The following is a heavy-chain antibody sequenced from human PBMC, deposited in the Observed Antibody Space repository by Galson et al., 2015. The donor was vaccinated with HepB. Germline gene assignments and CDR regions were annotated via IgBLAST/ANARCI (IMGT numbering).Heavy chain of an antibody. D-gene: IGHD6-19*01. Sequence: SLRLSCAASGFTLDDYGMSWVRQAPGKGLEWVAGSNWNGGNTGYADSVQGRFIISRDDAKNSLHLQMNSLRVDDTALYYCVRAGDSSGWDFDYWGQGTLVTVSS. CDR2: SNWNGGNT. V-gene: IGHV3-20*04. CDR3: VRAGDSSGWDFDY. J-gene: IGHJ4*02. CDR1: GFTLDDYG.